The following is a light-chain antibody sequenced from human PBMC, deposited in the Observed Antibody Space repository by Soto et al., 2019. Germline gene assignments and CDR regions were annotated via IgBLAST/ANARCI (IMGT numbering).Light chain of an antibody. CDR2: DVS. V-gene: IGLV2-14*01. CDR1: SSDVGLYNY. Sequence: QSALTQPASVSGSPGQSITISCTGTSSDVGLYNYVSWYQHHPGKAPKLMIYDVSDRPSGVSNRFSGSKSDNTASLTISGLQTEDEADYYCCSYVSSKTYVFGTGTKVTVL. J-gene: IGLJ1*01. CDR3: CSYVSSKTYV.